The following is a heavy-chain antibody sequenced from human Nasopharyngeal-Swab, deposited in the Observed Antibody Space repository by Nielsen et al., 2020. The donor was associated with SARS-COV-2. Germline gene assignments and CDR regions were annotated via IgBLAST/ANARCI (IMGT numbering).Heavy chain of an antibody. CDR2: ISSSSSYI. D-gene: IGHD5-24*01. Sequence: GGSLRLSCAASGFTFSSYSMNWVRQAPGKGLEWVSSISSSSSYIYYADSVKGRFTISRDNAKNSLYLQMNSLRAEDTAVYYCAKSVGRSDGRYYYYGMDVWGQGTTVTVSS. CDR3: AKSVGRSDGRYYYYGMDV. CDR1: GFTFSSYS. V-gene: IGHV3-21*01. J-gene: IGHJ6*02.